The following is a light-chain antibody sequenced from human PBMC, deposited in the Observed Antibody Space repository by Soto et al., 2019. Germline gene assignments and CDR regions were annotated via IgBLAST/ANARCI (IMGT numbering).Light chain of an antibody. CDR3: QQYYSTPRT. J-gene: IGKJ1*01. CDR2: WAS. CDR1: QSVLYSSNNKNY. V-gene: IGKV4-1*01. Sequence: DIVMTQSPDSLAVSLGERATINCKSSQSVLYSSNNKNYLAWYQQKPGQPPKLLIYWASTRESGVPDRFSGSGSGTDFTLPIRSLQAEDVAVYYCQQYYSTPRTFGQGTKVEIK.